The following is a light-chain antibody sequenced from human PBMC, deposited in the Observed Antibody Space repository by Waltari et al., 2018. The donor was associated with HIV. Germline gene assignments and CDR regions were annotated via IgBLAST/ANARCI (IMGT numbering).Light chain of an antibody. Sequence: QSALTQPASVSGSPGQSITFSCIGTSSDVGAYNSVSWYPQLPGNAPRLMIYDVSQRPSGVSNRFSGSKAGNTASLTISGLQADDEADYYCCSYAGSSTYVFGTGTKVTVL. CDR2: DVS. CDR3: CSYAGSSTYV. J-gene: IGLJ1*01. CDR1: SSDVGAYNS. V-gene: IGLV2-23*02.